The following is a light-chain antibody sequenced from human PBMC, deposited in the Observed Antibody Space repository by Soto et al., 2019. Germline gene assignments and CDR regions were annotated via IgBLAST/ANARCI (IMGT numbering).Light chain of an antibody. CDR1: QSVLYSSNQKNY. V-gene: IGKV4-1*01. CDR3: QQYYSTPIT. J-gene: IGKJ5*01. CDR2: WAS. Sequence: DIVMTQSPDSLAVSLGERATINCKSSQSVLYSSNQKNYLAWYQQKPGQPPKLLIYWASTRESGVPDRFSGSGSGTDFTLTISSLQAEDVAVYYCQQYYSTPITFGQGTRVEIK.